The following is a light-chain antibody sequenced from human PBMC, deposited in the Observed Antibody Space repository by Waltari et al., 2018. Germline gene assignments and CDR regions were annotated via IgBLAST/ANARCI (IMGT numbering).Light chain of an antibody. CDR2: GAS. J-gene: IGKJ2*01. Sequence: EIVMTQPPATLSVSPGERATLPCRASQSVSSNLAGYQQNPGQAPRLLIYGASTRATGSPARFSGSGSGTEFTLTISSLQSEDFAVYYCQQYNNWPPFTFGQGTKLEIK. V-gene: IGKV3-15*01. CDR1: QSVSSN. CDR3: QQYNNWPPFT.